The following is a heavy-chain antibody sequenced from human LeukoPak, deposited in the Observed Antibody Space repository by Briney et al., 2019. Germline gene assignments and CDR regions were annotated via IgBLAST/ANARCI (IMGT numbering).Heavy chain of an antibody. D-gene: IGHD2-2*02. V-gene: IGHV3-48*02. CDR1: GFTFSRFN. J-gene: IGHJ4*02. CDR3: ARDTEHLYFVFDY. CDR2: ISSSGTTI. Sequence: GRSLRLSCAVSGFTFSRFNLNWVRQAPGKGLEWVSYISSSGTTIYYADSVKGRFTMSRDNAKNSLYLQMNSLRDEDTAVYYCARDTEHLYFVFDYWGQGTLVTVSS.